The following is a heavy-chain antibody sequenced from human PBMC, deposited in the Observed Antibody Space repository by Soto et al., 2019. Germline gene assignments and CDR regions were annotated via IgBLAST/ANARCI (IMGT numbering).Heavy chain of an antibody. J-gene: IGHJ4*02. V-gene: IGHV4-30-2*01. D-gene: IGHD3-22*01. Sequence: PSETLSLTCAVSGGSISSGGYSWSWIRQPPGKGLEWIGYIYHSGSTYYNPSLKSRVTISVDRSKNQFSLKLSSVTAADTAVYYCASTDYYDSSGSVDYWGQGTLVTVSS. CDR2: IYHSGST. CDR1: GGSISSGGYS. CDR3: ASTDYYDSSGSVDY.